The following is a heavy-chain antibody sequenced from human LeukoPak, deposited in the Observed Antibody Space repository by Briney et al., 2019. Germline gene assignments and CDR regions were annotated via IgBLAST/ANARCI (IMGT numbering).Heavy chain of an antibody. CDR1: GFTFSSYG. CDR3: ARASLVVVPAAMCFDY. CDR2: ISYDGSNK. V-gene: IGHV3-30*03. Sequence: GGSLRLSCAASGFTFSSYGMHWVRQAPGKGLEWVAVISYDGSNKYYADSVKGRFTISRDNSKNTLYLQMNSLRAEDTAVYYCARASLVVVPAAMCFDYWGQGTLVTVSS. J-gene: IGHJ4*02. D-gene: IGHD2-2*01.